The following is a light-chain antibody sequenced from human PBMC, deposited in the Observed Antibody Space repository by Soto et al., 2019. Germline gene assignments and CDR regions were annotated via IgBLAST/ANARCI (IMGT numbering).Light chain of an antibody. V-gene: IGKV3D-15*01. CDR1: QSVGSN. Sequence: EVVMTQSPATVPVSLGGRVTLSCRASQSVGSNLAWFQQKPGQPPRLLIYQASNRDTGVPNRFSGSGSGTEFTLTITSLQAEDFAVYYCQQYNHWPPWTFGQGTKVEVK. CDR3: QQYNHWPPWT. CDR2: QAS. J-gene: IGKJ1*01.